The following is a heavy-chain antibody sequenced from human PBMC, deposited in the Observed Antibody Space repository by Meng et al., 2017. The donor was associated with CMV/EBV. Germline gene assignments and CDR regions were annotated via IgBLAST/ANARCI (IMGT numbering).Heavy chain of an antibody. CDR1: GFTFSNYE. CDR3: ARVGRWGGY. D-gene: IGHD4-23*01. V-gene: IGHV3-48*03. J-gene: IGHJ4*02. CDR2: ISPTGSTT. Sequence: GGPLRLSCTASGFTFSNYEMNWVRQAPGKGLEWVSYISPTGSTTYYADSMKGRFTISRDNAKNSLYLQMNSLREEDTAVYYCARVGRWGGYWGQGTLVTVSS.